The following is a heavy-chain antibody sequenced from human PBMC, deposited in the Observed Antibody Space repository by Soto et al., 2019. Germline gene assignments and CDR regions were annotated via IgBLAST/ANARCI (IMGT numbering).Heavy chain of an antibody. V-gene: IGHV3-23*01. D-gene: IGHD7-27*01. CDR1: GFTFSSYA. J-gene: IGHJ3*02. CDR2: ISGSGGST. Sequence: GGSLRLSCAASGFTFSSYAMSWVRQAPGKGLEWVSAISGSGGSTYYADSVKGRFTISRDNSKNTLYLQMNSLRAEDTAVYYCARDETLITGDRADDAFDIWGQGTMVTVSS. CDR3: ARDETLITGDRADDAFDI.